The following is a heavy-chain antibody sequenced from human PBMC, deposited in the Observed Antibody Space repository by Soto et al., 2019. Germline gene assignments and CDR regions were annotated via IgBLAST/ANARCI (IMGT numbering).Heavy chain of an antibody. CDR3: AKDLYGGSYYNGLDV. Sequence: EMQLLESGGRLVQPGGSLRLACEASGFTFSSYAMSWVRQASGKGLEWVTGISGGGSSSYFADSVKGRFTISRDNSKNTLYLEMDRLSAEDTAVYYCAKDLYGGSYYNGLDVWGQGTTVIVSS. CDR1: GFTFSSYA. J-gene: IGHJ6*02. V-gene: IGHV3-23*01. D-gene: IGHD1-26*01. CDR2: ISGGGSSS.